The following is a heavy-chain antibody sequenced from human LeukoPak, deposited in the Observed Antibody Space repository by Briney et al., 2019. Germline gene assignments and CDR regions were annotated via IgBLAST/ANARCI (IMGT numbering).Heavy chain of an antibody. CDR3: HYYYYDTNGHNTFDI. J-gene: IGHJ3*02. CDR2: IYASGST. D-gene: IGHD3-22*01. Sequence: PSETLSLICTVSVGSISSYYWSWIRQPAGKGLEWIGRIYASGSTNYNPSLKSRVTLSVDTSKNQFSLNLSSVTAADTAVYYCHYYYYDTNGHNTFDIWGQGTMVTVSS. CDR1: VGSISSYY. V-gene: IGHV4-4*07.